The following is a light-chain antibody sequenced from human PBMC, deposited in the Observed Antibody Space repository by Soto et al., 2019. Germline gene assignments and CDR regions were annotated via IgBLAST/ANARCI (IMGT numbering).Light chain of an antibody. CDR1: QSISRY. V-gene: IGKV1-39*01. CDR2: SAS. Sequence: DIQMNQSPSSLSAKVGDSVTISCRASQSISRYLNLYQQKPGKAPKLLIFSASGLQSGVPSRFSGSGSGADFTLTISSLQPEDFATYYCQQFYDYPLTFGGGTKVDIK. J-gene: IGKJ4*01. CDR3: QQFYDYPLT.